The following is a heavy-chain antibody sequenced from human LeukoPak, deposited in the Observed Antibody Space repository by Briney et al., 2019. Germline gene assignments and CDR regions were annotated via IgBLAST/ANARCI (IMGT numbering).Heavy chain of an antibody. V-gene: IGHV3-48*03. D-gene: IGHD3-22*01. CDR1: GFTFSSYE. Sequence: GGSLRLSCAASGFTFSSYEMNWVRQAPGEGLEWISYISSSGSSIYYADSVKGRFTISRDNAKNSLSLQMNSLRAEDTAVYYCARGVYYDSSGYGFGPWGQGTLVTVSS. CDR3: ARGVYYDSSGYGFGP. J-gene: IGHJ5*02. CDR2: ISSSGSSI.